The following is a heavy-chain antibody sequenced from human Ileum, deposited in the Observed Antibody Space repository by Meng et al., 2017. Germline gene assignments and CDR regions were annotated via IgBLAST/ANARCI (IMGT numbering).Heavy chain of an antibody. CDR1: GDSISSSNW. CDR2: IFHTGST. Sequence: QGQRQESGPGLVAPSGTLSLTCVVSGDSISSSNWWNWVRQPPGKGLEWIGEIFHTGSTNYNPSLKSRVTISADKSKNQFSLNLSSVTAADTAVYYCATNKNKKINYWGQGTLVTVSS. D-gene: IGHD2/OR15-2a*01. J-gene: IGHJ4*02. V-gene: IGHV4-4*02. CDR3: ATNKNKKINY.